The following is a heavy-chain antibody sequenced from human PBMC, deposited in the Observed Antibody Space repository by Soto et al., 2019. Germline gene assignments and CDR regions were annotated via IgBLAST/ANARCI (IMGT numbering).Heavy chain of an antibody. CDR2: IYPGDSDT. CDR3: ARPMYSTAGYYYYGMDV. CDR1: VYICTSYW. J-gene: IGHJ6*02. Sequence: VESLTLACTGSVYICTSYWIGGLRQRPWKCLEWMGIIYPGDSDTRYSPSFQGQVTISADKSISTAYLQWSSLKASDTAMYYCARPMYSTAGYYYYGMDVWGQGTTVTVSS. D-gene: IGHD6-13*01. V-gene: IGHV5-51*01.